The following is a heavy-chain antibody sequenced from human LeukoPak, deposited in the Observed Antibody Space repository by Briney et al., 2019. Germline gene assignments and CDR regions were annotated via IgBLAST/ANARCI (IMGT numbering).Heavy chain of an antibody. D-gene: IGHD5-18*01. V-gene: IGHV3-30*02. CDR2: IRYDGSDK. CDR1: GFTFSGYG. J-gene: IGHJ4*02. Sequence: GGSRRLSCAASGFTFSGYGMQWVRQAPGKGLEWVAFIRYDGSDKYYADSVKGRVTISRDNSKKTVYLQMDSLRPEDTAVYYCAKSHGYSYGFDYWGQGTLVTVSS. CDR3: AKSHGYSYGFDY.